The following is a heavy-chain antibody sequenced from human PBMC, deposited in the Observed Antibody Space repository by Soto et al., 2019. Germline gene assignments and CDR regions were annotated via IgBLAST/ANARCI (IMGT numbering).Heavy chain of an antibody. CDR3: AKDAVPYHGKWDWFDS. V-gene: IGHV3-23*01. D-gene: IGHD1-26*01. J-gene: IGHJ5*01. CDR1: RFTFSDFA. Sequence: DVQLLESGGGLVQPGGSLTLSCAASRFTFSDFAMSWVRQAPGKGLEWVSSIGGGGTDTYYADSVKGRFTISRDNSKNTLSLQMDGMRDEDTAVYYCAKDAVPYHGKWDWFDSWGQGTLVIVSS. CDR2: IGGGGTDT.